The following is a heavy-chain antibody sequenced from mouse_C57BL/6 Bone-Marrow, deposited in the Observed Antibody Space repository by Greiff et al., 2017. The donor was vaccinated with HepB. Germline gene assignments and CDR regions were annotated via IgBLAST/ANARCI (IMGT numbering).Heavy chain of an antibody. J-gene: IGHJ2*01. CDR3: ARGSSYGYFDY. CDR2: ISDGGSYT. D-gene: IGHD1-1*01. CDR1: GFTFSSYA. Sequence: EVKLQESGGGLVKPGGSLKLSCAASGFTFSSYAMSWVRQTPEKRLEWVATISDGGSYTYYPDNVKGRFTISRDNAKNNLYLQMSHLKSEDTAMYYCARGSSYGYFDYWGQGTTLTVSS. V-gene: IGHV5-4*03.